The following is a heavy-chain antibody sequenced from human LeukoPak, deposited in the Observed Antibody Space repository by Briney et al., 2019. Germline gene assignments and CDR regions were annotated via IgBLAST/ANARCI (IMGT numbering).Heavy chain of an antibody. D-gene: IGHD6-19*01. CDR3: AKGGSSGWYVGNWFDP. CDR2: ISWNSGSI. V-gene: IGHV3-9*01. Sequence: GGSLRLSCAASGFTFDDYAMHWVRQAPGKGLEWVSGISWNSGSIGCADSVKGRFTISRDNAKNSLYLQMNSLRAEDTALYYCAKGGSSGWYVGNWFDPWGQGALVTVSS. J-gene: IGHJ5*02. CDR1: GFTFDDYA.